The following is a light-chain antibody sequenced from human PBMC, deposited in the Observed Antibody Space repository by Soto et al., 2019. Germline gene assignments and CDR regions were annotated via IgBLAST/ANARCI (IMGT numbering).Light chain of an antibody. J-gene: IGKJ1*01. CDR1: QSVSSTY. Sequence: ELVLTQSPGTLSLSPGDRATLSCRASQSVSSTYLAWYQQRPGQAPRLLIYSSSSRASGIPDRFSGSGSGTDFTLTISRLEPEDFATYYCQQTLSFPPTFGQGTKV. CDR2: SSS. CDR3: QQTLSFPPT. V-gene: IGKV3-20*01.